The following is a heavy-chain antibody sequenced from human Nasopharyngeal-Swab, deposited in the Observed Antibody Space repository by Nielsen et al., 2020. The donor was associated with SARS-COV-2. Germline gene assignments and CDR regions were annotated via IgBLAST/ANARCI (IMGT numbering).Heavy chain of an antibody. V-gene: IGHV3-30*18. Sequence: GESLKISCAASGFTFSSSGMDWVRQAPGKGLGWVAVISYDGSNEYYGDSVKGRFTISRDNSKNTLYLQMNSLRVDDTAVYYCAKDVHGDYGGIDYWGQGMLVTVSS. CDR1: GFTFSSSG. CDR3: AKDVHGDYGGIDY. D-gene: IGHD4-17*01. CDR2: ISYDGSNE. J-gene: IGHJ4*02.